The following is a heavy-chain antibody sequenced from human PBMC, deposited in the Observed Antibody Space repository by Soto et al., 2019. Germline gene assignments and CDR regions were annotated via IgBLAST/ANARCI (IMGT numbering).Heavy chain of an antibody. CDR3: ARDGGYTGYEQGNPFDI. V-gene: IGHV4-4*07. CDR2: MYATGTT. J-gene: IGHJ3*02. D-gene: IGHD5-12*01. Sequence: QVQLQESGPGLVKPSETLSLTCTVSGGSISPYFWSWTRQPAGQGLEWSGRMYATGTTNYNPSLKSRFAMSIDTSANQFAQKWRSAAAADTAVYYCARDGGYTGYEQGNPFDIWGQGTMVSVSS. CDR1: GGSISPYF.